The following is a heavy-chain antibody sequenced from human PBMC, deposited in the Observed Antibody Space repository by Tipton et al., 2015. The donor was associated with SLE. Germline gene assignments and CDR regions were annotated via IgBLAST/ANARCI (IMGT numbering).Heavy chain of an antibody. V-gene: IGHV4-4*08. J-gene: IGHJ4*01. D-gene: IGHD4-17*01. CDR2: IDNSGTT. Sequence: GLVKPSETLYLTCTVSGDSISDYYWSWIRQPPGKGLEWIAYIDNSGTTKYNPSLKSRVTISVDTSKNQFSLNLYSVTAADTAVYYCARDIYGDYLDYWGHGTLVTVSP. CDR1: GDSISDYY. CDR3: ARDIYGDYLDY.